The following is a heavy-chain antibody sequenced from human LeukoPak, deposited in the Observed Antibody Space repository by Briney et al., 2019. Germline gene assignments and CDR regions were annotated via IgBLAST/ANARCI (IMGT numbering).Heavy chain of an antibody. D-gene: IGHD4-11*01. V-gene: IGHV1-69*06. J-gene: IGHJ6*03. Sequence: ASVKVSCKASGGTFSSYAISWVRQAPGQGLEWMGGIIPIFGTANYAQKFQGRVTITADKSTSTAYMELSSLRSEDTAVYYCARDRATVRWYYYYMDVWGKGTTVTVSS. CDR1: GGTFSSYA. CDR3: ARDRATVRWYYYYMDV. CDR2: IIPIFGTA.